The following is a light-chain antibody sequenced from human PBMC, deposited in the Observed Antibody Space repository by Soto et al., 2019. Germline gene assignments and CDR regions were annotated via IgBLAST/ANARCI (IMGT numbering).Light chain of an antibody. CDR1: QTISSW. CDR2: KAS. Sequence: DIQMTQSPSTLSGSVGDRVTITCRASQTISSWLAWYQQKPGKAPKLLIYKASTLKSGVPSRFSGSGSGTEFTLTSSRLQPDDFATYYCQHYNSYSEAFGQGPKVELK. CDR3: QHYNSYSEA. V-gene: IGKV1-5*03. J-gene: IGKJ1*01.